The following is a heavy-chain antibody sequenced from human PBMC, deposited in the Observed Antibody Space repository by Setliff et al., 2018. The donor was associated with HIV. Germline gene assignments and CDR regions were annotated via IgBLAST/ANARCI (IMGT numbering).Heavy chain of an antibody. CDR2: MNPNSGNT. V-gene: IGHV1-8*03. Sequence: ASVKVSCKASGYTFTSYDINWVRQATGQGLEWMGWMNPNSGNTGYAQKLLGRVTITRNTSINTAYMELSSLRSEDTAVYYCARGYLISGTQKSYYMDVWGKGTTVTVSS. CDR1: GYTFTSYD. J-gene: IGHJ6*03. CDR3: ARGYLISGTQKSYYMDV. D-gene: IGHD1-26*01.